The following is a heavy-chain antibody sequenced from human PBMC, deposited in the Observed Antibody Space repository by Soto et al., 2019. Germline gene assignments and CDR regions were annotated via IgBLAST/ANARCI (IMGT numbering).Heavy chain of an antibody. CDR3: ARAPKVSGSSQTRPDF. Sequence: TLSLTCTVSGGSISSGGYYWSWIRQHPGKGLEWIGYIYYNGNTYYNPSLKSRITISLDRSKNQFSLKLTSVTAADTAVYYCARAPKVSGSSQTRPDFWGQGTLVTVSS. CDR1: GGSISSGGYY. J-gene: IGHJ4*02. D-gene: IGHD6-6*01. CDR2: IYYNGNT. V-gene: IGHV4-31*03.